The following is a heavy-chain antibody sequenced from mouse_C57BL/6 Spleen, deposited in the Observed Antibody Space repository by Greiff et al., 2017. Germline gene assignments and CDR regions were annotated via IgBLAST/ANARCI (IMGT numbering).Heavy chain of an antibody. J-gene: IGHJ2*01. CDR1: GYAFTNYW. CDR3: ARDSSGYYFDY. Sequence: QVQLQQSGAELVRPGTSVKVSCKASGYAFTNYWIEWVKQRPGQGLEWIGVINPGSGGTNYNEKFKGKATLTADKSSSTASMQLSSLTSEDSAVYFGARDSSGYYFDYWGQGTTLTVSS. CDR2: INPGSGGT. V-gene: IGHV1-54*01. D-gene: IGHD3-2*02.